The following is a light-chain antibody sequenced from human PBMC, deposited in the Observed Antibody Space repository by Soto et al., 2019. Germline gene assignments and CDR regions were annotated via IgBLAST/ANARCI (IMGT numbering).Light chain of an antibody. J-gene: IGLJ1*01. Sequence: QSALTQPASVSGSPGQSITISCTGTSCDVGGYNYVSWYQQHPGKAPKLMIYEVSNRPSGVSNRFSGSKSGNTASLTISGLQAEDEADYYCSSYTSSTFYVFGTGTKLTVL. CDR1: SCDVGGYNY. CDR2: EVS. CDR3: SSYTSSTFYV. V-gene: IGLV2-14*01.